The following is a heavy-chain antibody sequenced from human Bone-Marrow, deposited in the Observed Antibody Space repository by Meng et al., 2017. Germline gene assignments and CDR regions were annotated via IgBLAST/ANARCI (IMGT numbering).Heavy chain of an antibody. V-gene: IGHV3-74*01. CDR3: ARDPLQIDY. CDR2: INSDGSST. Sequence: GESLKISCAASGFTFSSYWMHWVRQAPGRGLVWVSRINSDGSSTSYADSVKGRFTISRDNAKNTLYLQMNSLRAEDTAVYYCARDPLQIDYWGQGTLVTVSS. CDR1: GFTFSSYW. D-gene: IGHD4-11*01. J-gene: IGHJ4*02.